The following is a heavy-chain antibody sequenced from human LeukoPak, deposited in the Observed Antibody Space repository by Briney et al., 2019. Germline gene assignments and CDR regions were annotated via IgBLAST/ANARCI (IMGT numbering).Heavy chain of an antibody. V-gene: IGHV3-21*01. D-gene: IGHD1-20*01. Sequence: PGGSLRLSCAASGFTFSSYSMNWVRQAPGKGLEWVSSISSSSSYIYYADSVKGRFTISRDNAKNSLYLQMNSLRAEDTAVYYRVRRVTGTYYYYYGMDVWGQGTTVTVSS. CDR3: VRRVTGTYYYYYGMDV. CDR1: GFTFSSYS. J-gene: IGHJ6*02. CDR2: ISSSSSYI.